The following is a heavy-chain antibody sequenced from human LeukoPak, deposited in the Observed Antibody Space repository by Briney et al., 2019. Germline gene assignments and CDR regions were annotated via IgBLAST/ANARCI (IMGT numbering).Heavy chain of an antibody. Sequence: GSLRLSCAASGFTFSSYWMHWVRQAPGKGLEWIGEIHHSGSTDYNPSLKSRVTISPDKSKNQFSLTLTSVTAADTAVYYCARDPPYYYGSGSPWGQGTLVTVSS. V-gene: IGHV4-4*02. D-gene: IGHD3-10*01. CDR2: IHHSGST. CDR3: ARDPPYYYGSGSP. J-gene: IGHJ5*02. CDR1: GFTFSSYW.